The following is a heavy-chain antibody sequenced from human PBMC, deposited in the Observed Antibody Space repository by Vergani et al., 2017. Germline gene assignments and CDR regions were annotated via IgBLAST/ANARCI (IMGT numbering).Heavy chain of an antibody. CDR2: INHSGST. J-gene: IGHJ4*02. V-gene: IGHV4-34*01. CDR1: GGSFSGYY. D-gene: IGHD3-10*01. Sequence: QVQLQQWGAGLLKPSETLSLTCAVYGGSFSGYYWSWIRQPPGKGLEWIGEINHSGSTNYNPSLKSRVTISVDTSKNQFSLKLSSVTAADTAVYYCAREAAFGELLYYYFDYWGQGTLVTVSS. CDR3: AREAAFGELLYYYFDY.